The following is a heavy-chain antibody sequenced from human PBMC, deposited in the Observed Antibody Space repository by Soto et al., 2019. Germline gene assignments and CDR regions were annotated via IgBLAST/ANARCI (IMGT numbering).Heavy chain of an antibody. J-gene: IGHJ6*02. CDR2: ISAYSGNT. D-gene: IGHD3-10*01. CDR1: GYTFTSYG. CDR3: ARQGQNVRGANYYYGMDV. Sequence: GASVTVSCKASGYTFTSYGVSWVRQAPGQGLAWMGWISAYSGNTNYAQKLQGRVTMTTDTSTSTAYMELRSLRSDDTAVYYCARQGQNVRGANYYYGMDVGGQGTTVTVSS. V-gene: IGHV1-18*01.